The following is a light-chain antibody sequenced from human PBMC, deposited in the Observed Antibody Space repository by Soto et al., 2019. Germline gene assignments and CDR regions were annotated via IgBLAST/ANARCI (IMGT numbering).Light chain of an antibody. Sequence: QSVLTQPASVSGSPGQSITISCTGTSSDVGGYNYVSWYQQHPGKAPKLMIYDVNNRPSGFSNRFSGSKSGNTASLTISGLQPEDEADYYCSSYTRSATLVFGGGTKLTVL. CDR1: SSDVGGYNY. CDR2: DVN. V-gene: IGLV2-14*01. J-gene: IGLJ2*01. CDR3: SSYTRSATLV.